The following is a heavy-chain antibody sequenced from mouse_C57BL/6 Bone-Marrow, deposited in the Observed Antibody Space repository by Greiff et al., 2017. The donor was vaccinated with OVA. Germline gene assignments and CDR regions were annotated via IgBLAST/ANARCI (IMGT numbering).Heavy chain of an antibody. V-gene: IGHV1-26*01. Sequence: EVQLQQSGPELVKPGASVKISCKASGYTFTDYYMNWVKQSHGKSLEWIGDINPNNGGTSYNQKFKGKATLTVDKSSSTAYMELRSLTSEDSAVYYCARSTMVTTGGYYFDYWGQGTTLTVSS. CDR3: ARSTMVTTGGYYFDY. CDR1: GYTFTDYY. D-gene: IGHD2-2*01. J-gene: IGHJ2*01. CDR2: INPNNGGT.